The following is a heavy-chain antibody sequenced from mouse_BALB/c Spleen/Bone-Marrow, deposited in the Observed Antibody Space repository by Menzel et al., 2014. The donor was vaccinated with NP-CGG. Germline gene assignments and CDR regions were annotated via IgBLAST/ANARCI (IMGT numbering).Heavy chain of an antibody. CDR3: ARENYGSSYGFAY. V-gene: IGHV1-18*01. J-gene: IGHJ3*01. CDR1: GYSFTGYT. CDR2: INPYNGGT. D-gene: IGHD1-1*01. Sequence: VQLQQSGPELVKPGASMKISCKASGYSFTGYTMNWVKQSHGKNLEWIGLINPYNGGTSYNQKFKGKATLTVDKSSSTAYMALLSLTSEGSAVYYCARENYGSSYGFAYWGQGTLVTVSA.